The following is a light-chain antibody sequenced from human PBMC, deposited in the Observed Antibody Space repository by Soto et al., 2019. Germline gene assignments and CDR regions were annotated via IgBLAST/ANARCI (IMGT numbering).Light chain of an antibody. CDR3: QHYGSSPPEFT. J-gene: IGKJ3*01. CDR1: QSVSSNY. CDR2: GAS. Sequence: EIVLTQSPGTLSLSPGERATLSCRASQSVSSNYLAWYQQRPGQAPRLLIFGASYRAAGIPDRFSGSGSGTEFILTISRLEPEDFAVYYCQHYGSSPPEFTFGPGTKVDSK. V-gene: IGKV3-20*01.